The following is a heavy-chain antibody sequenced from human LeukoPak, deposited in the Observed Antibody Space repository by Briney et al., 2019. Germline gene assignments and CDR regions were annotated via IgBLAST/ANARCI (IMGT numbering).Heavy chain of an antibody. V-gene: IGHV4-59*01. J-gene: IGHJ4*02. Sequence: PSETLSLTCTVSGGSISSYYWSWIRQPPGKGLEWIGYIYYSGSTNYNPSLKSRVTISVDTSKNQFSLKLSPVTAADTAVYYCARDNQVSIDYWGQGTLVTVSS. CDR3: ARDNQVSIDY. CDR1: GGSISSYY. CDR2: IYYSGST.